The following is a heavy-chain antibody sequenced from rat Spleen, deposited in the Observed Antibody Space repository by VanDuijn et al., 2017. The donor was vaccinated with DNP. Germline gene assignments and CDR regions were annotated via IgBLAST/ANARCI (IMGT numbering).Heavy chain of an antibody. CDR3: VGRPPPTRGPFDY. CDR1: GITFSDHN. D-gene: IGHD1-4*01. J-gene: IGHJ2*01. V-gene: IGHV5-7*01. CDR2: ISYDGSDT. Sequence: EVQLVESGGGLVQPGRSLKLSCAVSGITFSDHNMAWVRQAPKTSLEWVATISYDGSDTYYRDSMKGRFTISRDNAKSTLYLLMDSLRSEDTATYYCVGRPPPTRGPFDYWGQGVTVTVSS.